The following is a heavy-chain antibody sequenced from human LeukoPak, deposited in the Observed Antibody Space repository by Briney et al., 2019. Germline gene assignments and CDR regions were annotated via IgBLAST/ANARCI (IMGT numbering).Heavy chain of an antibody. J-gene: IGHJ4*02. D-gene: IGHD3-9*01. CDR2: MYTSGST. CDR1: GGLISSGSYY. V-gene: IGHV4-61*02. CDR3: ARVGYDVLTGYTPLDY. Sequence: SETLSLTCTVSGGLISSGSYYWSWIRQPAGKGLEWIGRMYTSGSTNYNPSLKSRVTISVDTSKNQFSLKLSSVTAADTAVYYCARVGYDVLTGYTPLDYWGQGTPVTVSS.